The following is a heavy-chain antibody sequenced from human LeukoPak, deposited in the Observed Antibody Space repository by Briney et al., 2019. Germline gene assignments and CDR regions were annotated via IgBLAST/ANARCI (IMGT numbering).Heavy chain of an antibody. CDR2: LGTEGDT. CDR1: GFTLNNYD. D-gene: IGHD2-15*01. Sequence: GGSLGLSCAASGFTLNNYDMDWVRQATGKGLEWVAALGTEGDTYYPDSVKGRFTISRENGKNSLFLQMDSLRAGDSAVYYCARSFHCSGGRCYLDFLLWGQGTLVTVSS. V-gene: IGHV3-13*01. CDR3: ARSFHCSGGRCYLDFLL. J-gene: IGHJ1*01.